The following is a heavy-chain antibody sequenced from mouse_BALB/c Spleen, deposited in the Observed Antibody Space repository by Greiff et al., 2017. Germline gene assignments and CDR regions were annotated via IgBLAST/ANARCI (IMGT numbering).Heavy chain of an antibody. CDR3: TLNRYFDY. J-gene: IGHJ2*01. CDR2: IYPGNSDT. Sequence: VQLQQPGAELVKPGASVKLSCKASGYTFTSYWMHWVKQRPGQGLEWIGAIYPGNSDTSYNQKFKGKAKLTAVTSTSTAYMELSSLTNEDSAVYYCTLNRYFDYWGQGTTLTVSS. CDR1: GYTFTSYW. V-gene: IGHV1-5*01.